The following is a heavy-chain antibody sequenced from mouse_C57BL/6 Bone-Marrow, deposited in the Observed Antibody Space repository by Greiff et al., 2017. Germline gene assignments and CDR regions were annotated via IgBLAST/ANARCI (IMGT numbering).Heavy chain of an antibody. CDR3: AREGLHWYYAMGY. Sequence: QVQLQQPGAELVRPGTSVKLSCKASGYTFTSYWMHWVKQRPGQGLEWIGVIDPSDSYTNYNQKFKGKATLTVDTSSSTAYMQLSSLTSEDSAVYYCAREGLHWYYAMGYGGQGTSVTVSS. D-gene: IGHD3-3*01. V-gene: IGHV1-59*01. J-gene: IGHJ4*01. CDR1: GYTFTSYW. CDR2: IDPSDSYT.